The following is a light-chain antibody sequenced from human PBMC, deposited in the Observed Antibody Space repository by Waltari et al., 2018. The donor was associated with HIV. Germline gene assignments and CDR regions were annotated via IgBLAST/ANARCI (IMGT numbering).Light chain of an antibody. CDR1: SSNIGNNS. V-gene: IGLV1-47*01. CDR3: ATWDGSLSGRV. Sequence: QSVLTQPPSASGTPGQRVTLPCSGSSSNIGNNSVYWYHQVPGTAPKLRIHRNDPRPSGVPDRFSGSKSGTSAALAISGLRSDDEGDYYCATWDGSLSGRVFGGGTKLTVL. CDR2: RND. J-gene: IGLJ3*02.